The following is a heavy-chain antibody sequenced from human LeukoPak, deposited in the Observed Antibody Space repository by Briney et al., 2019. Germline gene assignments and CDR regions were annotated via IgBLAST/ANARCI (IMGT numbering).Heavy chain of an antibody. CDR1: GGSISSYY. V-gene: IGHV4-59*01. CDR3: TRGYSYERGFFDY. Sequence: SETLSLTCTVSGGSISSYYWSWIRQPPGKGLEWIGSIYYSGSTNSNPSLKSRVTISVDTSKNQFSLKLSSVTAADTAVYYCTRGYSYERGFFDYWGQGTLVTVSS. J-gene: IGHJ4*02. CDR2: IYYSGST. D-gene: IGHD5-18*01.